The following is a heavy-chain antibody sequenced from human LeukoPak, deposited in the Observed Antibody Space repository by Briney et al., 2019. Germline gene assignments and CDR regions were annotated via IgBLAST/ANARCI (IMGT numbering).Heavy chain of an antibody. CDR3: AKKGQADDGGKPD. CDR2: IDRGVGST. V-gene: IGHV3-23*01. J-gene: IGHJ4*02. CDR1: GFTFSIYD. Sequence: GGSLRLSCAASGFTFSIYDLSWVRQAPGKGLECVSAIDRGVGSTYYADSVKGRFTISRDNSKNTLYLQMNNLRVDDTAVYYCAKKGQADDGGKPDWGQGTLVTVSS.